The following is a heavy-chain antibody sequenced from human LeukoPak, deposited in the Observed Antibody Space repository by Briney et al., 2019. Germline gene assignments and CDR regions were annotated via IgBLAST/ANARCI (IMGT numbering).Heavy chain of an antibody. J-gene: IGHJ4*02. CDR1: GGSFSGYY. Sequence: SETLSLTCAVYGGSFSGYYWSWVRQPPGKGLEWIGEINHSGSTNYNPSLKSRVTISVDTSKNQFSLKLSSVTAADTAVYYCARQESSSSEFDYWGQGTLVTVSS. CDR3: ARQESSSSEFDY. V-gene: IGHV4-34*01. CDR2: INHSGST. D-gene: IGHD6-6*01.